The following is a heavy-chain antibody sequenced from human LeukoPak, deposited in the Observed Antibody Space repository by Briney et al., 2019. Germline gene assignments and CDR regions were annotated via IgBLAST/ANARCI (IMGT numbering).Heavy chain of an antibody. CDR3: ARDGRPWYDSSGQGAFDI. D-gene: IGHD3-22*01. Sequence: LSLTCTVSGGSISSSSYYWGWIRQPPGKGLEWVAVISYDGSNKYYADSVKGRFTISRDNSKNTLYLQMNSLRAEDTAVYYCARDGRPWYDSSGQGAFDIWGQGTMVTVSS. CDR1: GGSISSSS. J-gene: IGHJ3*02. CDR2: ISYDGSNK. V-gene: IGHV3-30-3*01.